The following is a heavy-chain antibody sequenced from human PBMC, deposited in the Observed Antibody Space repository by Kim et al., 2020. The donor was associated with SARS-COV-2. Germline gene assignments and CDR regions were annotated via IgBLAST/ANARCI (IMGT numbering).Heavy chain of an antibody. CDR2: IYHSGST. CDR1: GGSISSSNW. J-gene: IGHJ3*02. V-gene: IGHV4-4*02. CDR3: ARAGVDSGYATDAFDI. D-gene: IGHD5-12*01. Sequence: SETLSLTCAVSGGSISSSNWWSWVRQPPGKGLEWIGEIYHSGSTNYNPSLKSRVTISVDKSKNQFSLKLSSVTAADTAVYYCARAGVDSGYATDAFDIWGQGTMVTVSS.